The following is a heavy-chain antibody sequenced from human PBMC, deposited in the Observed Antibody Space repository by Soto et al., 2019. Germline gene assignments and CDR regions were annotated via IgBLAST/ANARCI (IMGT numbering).Heavy chain of an antibody. CDR3: ARRKRVTMVRGTSDYYYSSYYMDV. V-gene: IGHV4-39*01. D-gene: IGHD3-10*01. CDR1: GGSISSSSYY. Sequence: SETLSLTCTVSGGSISSSSYYWGWIRQPPGKGLEWIGSIYYSGSTYYNPSLKSRVTISVDTSKNQFSLKLSSVTAADTAVYYCARRKRVTMVRGTSDYYYSSYYMDVWCKGPTLTLSS. J-gene: IGHJ6*03. CDR2: IYYSGST.